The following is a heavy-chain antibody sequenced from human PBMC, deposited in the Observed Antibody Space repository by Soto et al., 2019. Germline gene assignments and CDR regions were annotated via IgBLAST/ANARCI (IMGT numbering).Heavy chain of an antibody. Sequence: GGSLRLSCAASGFTFSSYAMSWVRQAPGRGLEWVSVISGSDDSTYYADSVKGRFTISRDNSKNTLYLQMNSLRAEDTAVYYCAKRSSSSTFDYWGQGPLVTVS. J-gene: IGHJ4*02. CDR1: GFTFSSYA. CDR2: ISGSDDST. CDR3: AKRSSSSTFDY. D-gene: IGHD6-6*01. V-gene: IGHV3-23*01.